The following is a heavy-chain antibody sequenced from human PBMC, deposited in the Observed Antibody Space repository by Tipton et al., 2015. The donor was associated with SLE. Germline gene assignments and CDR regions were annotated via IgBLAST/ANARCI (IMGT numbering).Heavy chain of an antibody. V-gene: IGHV4-61*02. Sequence: TLSLTCTVADGAISSDNVHWSWIRQPAGKGLEWIGRVFTSGSTNYNPSLKSRLTMSVDTAKRQFSLRLTSMTAADTAVYYCACGGDTGDWFDPWGQGTLVTVSS. D-gene: IGHD2-21*02. CDR2: VFTSGST. CDR3: ACGGDTGDWFDP. J-gene: IGHJ5*02. CDR1: DGAISSDNVH.